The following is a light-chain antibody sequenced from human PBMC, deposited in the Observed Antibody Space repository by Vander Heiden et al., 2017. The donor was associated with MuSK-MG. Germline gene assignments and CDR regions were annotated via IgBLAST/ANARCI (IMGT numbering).Light chain of an antibody. CDR1: QSISSY. J-gene: IGKJ2*01. CDR2: AAS. Sequence: DIQMTQSPSSLSASVGDRVTITCRASQSISSYLNWYQQKPGKAPKLLIYAASSLQSGVPSRSSGSGSGTDFTLTISRLQPEDIATYYCQQSDSTPQTFGQGTKLXIK. V-gene: IGKV1-39*01. CDR3: QQSDSTPQT.